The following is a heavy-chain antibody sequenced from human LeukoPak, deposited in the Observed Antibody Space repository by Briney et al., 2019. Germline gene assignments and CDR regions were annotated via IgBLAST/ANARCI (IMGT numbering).Heavy chain of an antibody. D-gene: IGHD6-13*01. CDR1: GGSISSGSYY. CDR3: ARWSSSWYYFDY. CDR2: IYTSGST. Sequence: SETLSLTCTVSGGSISSGSYYWSWIRQPAGKGLEWIGRIYTSGSTNYNPSLKSRVTISVDTSKNQFSLKLSSVTAADMAVYYRARWSSSWYYFDYWGQGTLVTVSS. J-gene: IGHJ4*02. V-gene: IGHV4-61*02.